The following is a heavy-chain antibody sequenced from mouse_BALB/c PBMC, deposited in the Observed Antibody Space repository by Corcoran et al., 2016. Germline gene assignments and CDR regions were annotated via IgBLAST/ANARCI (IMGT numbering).Heavy chain of an antibody. CDR3: AITTATPY. D-gene: IGHD1-2*01. CDR2: INPYNVGT. CDR1: GYTFTSYV. V-gene: IGHV1S136*01. J-gene: IGHJ2*01. Sequence: EVQLQQSGPELVKPGASVKMSCKASGYTFTSYVMHWVKQKPGQGLEWIGYINPYNVGTKYNEKFKGKATLTSDKSSSTAYMELSSLTSEDSAVYYCAITTATPYWGQGTTPTVSS.